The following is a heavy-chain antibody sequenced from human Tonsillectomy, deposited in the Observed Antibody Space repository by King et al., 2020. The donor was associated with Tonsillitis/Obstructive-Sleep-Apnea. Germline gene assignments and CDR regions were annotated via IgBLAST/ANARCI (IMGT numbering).Heavy chain of an antibody. D-gene: IGHD2-2*01. V-gene: IGHV3-7*04. J-gene: IGHJ3*02. CDR1: GFTFSNYW. CDR2: INQDGSVK. CDR3: ARDDGYCNTTRCYDAFDI. Sequence: QLVQSGGGLVQPGGSLRLSCAASGFTFSNYWMTWVRQASGKGLEWVANINQDGSVKHFVDSAVGRFTISRDNAKNSLHLQMNSLRAEDTAVYYCARDDGYCNTTRCYDAFDIWGQGTKVTVST.